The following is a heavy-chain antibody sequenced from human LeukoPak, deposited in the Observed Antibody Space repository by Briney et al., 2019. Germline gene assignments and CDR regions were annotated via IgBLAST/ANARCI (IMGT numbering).Heavy chain of an antibody. CDR1: GFTFSSYA. V-gene: IGHV3-23*01. Sequence: PGGSLRLSCAASGFTFSSYAMSWVRQAPGKGLEWVSAISGSGGSTYYADSVKGRFTIARDNPKNTLYLQMNSLRAEDTAVYYWAKPDGYSSGGGGQGTLVTVSS. CDR2: ISGSGGST. D-gene: IGHD6-19*01. CDR3: AKPDGYSSGG. J-gene: IGHJ4*02.